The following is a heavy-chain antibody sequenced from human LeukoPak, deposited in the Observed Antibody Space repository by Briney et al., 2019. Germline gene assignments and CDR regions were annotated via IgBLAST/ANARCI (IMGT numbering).Heavy chain of an antibody. CDR3: ARDRGRYSSSSAPLDY. J-gene: IGHJ4*02. CDR1: GFTFSSYW. Sequence: GGSLRLSCAASGFTFSSYWMHWVRQAPGKGLVWVSRINSDGSSTSYADSVKGRFTISRDNAKNTLYLQMNSLRAEDTAMYFCARDRGRYSSSSAPLDYWGQGTLVTVSS. V-gene: IGHV3-74*01. CDR2: INSDGSST. D-gene: IGHD6-6*01.